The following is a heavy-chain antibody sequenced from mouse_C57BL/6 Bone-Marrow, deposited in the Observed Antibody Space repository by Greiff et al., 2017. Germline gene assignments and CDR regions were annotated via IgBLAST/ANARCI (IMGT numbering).Heavy chain of an antibody. CDR1: GFNIKDDY. J-gene: IGHJ2*01. D-gene: IGHD1-1*01. CDR2: IDPENGDP. Sequence: EVQLQQSGAELVRPGASVKLSCTASGFNIKDDYMHWVKQRPEQGLEWIGWIDPENGDPESASKFQGKATITADPSSNPAYLQLSSLTSEDTAVYYCTTPITYYFDYWGQGTTLTVSS. CDR3: TTPITYYFDY. V-gene: IGHV14-4*01.